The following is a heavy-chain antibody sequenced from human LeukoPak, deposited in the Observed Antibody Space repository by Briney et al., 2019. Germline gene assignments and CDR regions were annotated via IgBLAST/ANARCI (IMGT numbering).Heavy chain of an antibody. Sequence: ASVKVSCKACGGTFSSYAISWVRQAPGQGLESMGGIIPIFGTANYAQKFQGRVTITADESTSTAYPDLSSLRSEDTAVYYCARDSQGGGFDHWGQGTLVTVYS. J-gene: IGHJ4*02. D-gene: IGHD3-16*01. V-gene: IGHV1-69*13. CDR2: IIPIFGTA. CDR1: GGTFSSYA. CDR3: ARDSQGGGFDH.